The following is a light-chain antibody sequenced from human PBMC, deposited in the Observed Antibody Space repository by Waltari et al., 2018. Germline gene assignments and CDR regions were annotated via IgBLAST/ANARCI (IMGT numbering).Light chain of an antibody. CDR2: WAS. Sequence: DIVMTQSPDSLAVSLGERATINCKSSQSLFHSPNRKDYFAWYQQKPGQPPKLLISWASTRESGVPDRFSGSGSGTDFTLTISTLQAEDVAVYYCQQCYSTPWTFGQGTKVEIK. CDR1: QSLFHSPNRKDY. V-gene: IGKV4-1*01. J-gene: IGKJ1*01. CDR3: QQCYSTPWT.